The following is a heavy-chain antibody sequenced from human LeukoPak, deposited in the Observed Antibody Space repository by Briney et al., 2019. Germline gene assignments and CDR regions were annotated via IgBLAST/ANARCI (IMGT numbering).Heavy chain of an antibody. CDR3: ARAGLSTPH. CDR1: GYTFTSYD. CDR2: MSPNSGNT. V-gene: IGHV1-8*01. J-gene: IGHJ4*02. D-gene: IGHD2/OR15-2a*01. Sequence: VASVKVSCKASGYTFTSYDINWVRQATGQGLEWMGWMSPNSGNTGYAQKFQGRVTMTRNTAISTAYMELSSLRAEDTAVYYCARAGLSTPHWGQGTLVTVSS.